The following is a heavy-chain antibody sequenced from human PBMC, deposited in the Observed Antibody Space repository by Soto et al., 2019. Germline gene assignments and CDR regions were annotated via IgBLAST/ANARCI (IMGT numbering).Heavy chain of an antibody. CDR2: IRKDASGI. Sequence: EVQLVESGGDLVQPGGSLRLSCAASGFTFSTYWMTWVRQAPGRGLEWVANIRKDASGIHYADSVEGRFTISRDNAKKSLYLQMSSLRAEDTAVYFCARDMSPADGNLFYDDFDIWGQGTVVTVSS. J-gene: IGHJ3*02. CDR1: GFTFSTYW. D-gene: IGHD2-2*01. V-gene: IGHV3-7*01. CDR3: ARDMSPADGNLFYDDFDI.